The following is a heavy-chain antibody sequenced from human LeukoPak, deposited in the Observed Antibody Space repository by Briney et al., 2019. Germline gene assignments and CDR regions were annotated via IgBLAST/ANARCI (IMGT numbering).Heavy chain of an antibody. CDR3: ARGSYWFDP. V-gene: IGHV3-30*02. CDR1: GFSYNTYP. CDR2: IQNDGSTK. D-gene: IGHD1-26*01. J-gene: IGHJ5*02. Sequence: PGGSLRLSCAPSGFSYNTYPMDWVRQAPGKGLEWVAFIQNDGSTKSYAESVKGRFTISRDNSKNTLYLQMNSLRAEDTAVYYCARGSYWFDPWGQGTLVTVSS.